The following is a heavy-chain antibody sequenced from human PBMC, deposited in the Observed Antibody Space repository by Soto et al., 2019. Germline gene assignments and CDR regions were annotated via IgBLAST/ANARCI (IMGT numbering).Heavy chain of an antibody. D-gene: IGHD6-6*01. Sequence: GGSLILSCAASGFTFSCSSMHWVRQASGKGLEWVGRIRSKANSYATAYAASVKGRFTISRDDSKNTAYLQMNSLKTEDTAVYYCTRPASSSSSSDYWGQGTLVTVSS. J-gene: IGHJ4*02. CDR1: GFTFSCSS. CDR3: TRPASSSSSSDY. CDR2: IRSKANSYAT. V-gene: IGHV3-73*01.